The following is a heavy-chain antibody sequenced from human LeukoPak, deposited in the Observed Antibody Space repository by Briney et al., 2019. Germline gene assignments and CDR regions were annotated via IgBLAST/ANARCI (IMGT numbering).Heavy chain of an antibody. CDR3: ARGLRYCSGGSCYPGGYYFDY. CDR2: INPDGSEK. V-gene: IGHV3-7*01. Sequence: GGSLRLSCGASGFTFRTSWMNWVRQAPGKGLEWVASINPDGSEKYSVDSVKGRFTISRDNAKNSLYLQMNSLRAEDTAVYYCARGLRYCSGGSCYPGGYYFDYWGQGTLVTVSS. J-gene: IGHJ4*02. CDR1: GFTFRTSW. D-gene: IGHD2-15*01.